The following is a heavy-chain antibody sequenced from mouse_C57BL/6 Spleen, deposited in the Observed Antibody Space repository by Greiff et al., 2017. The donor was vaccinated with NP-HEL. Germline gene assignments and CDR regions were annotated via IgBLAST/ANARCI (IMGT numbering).Heavy chain of an antibody. V-gene: IGHV1-81*01. CDR1: GYTFTSSC. CDR3: GRDCTTVVS. J-gene: IGHJ2*01. Sequence: VQLQQSGAELARPGASVKLSCKASGYTFTSSCISWVKQRTGQGLEWIGEIYPRSGNTYYNEKFKGKATLTADKSSSTAYMELSSLTAEDCAVYVYGRDCTTVVSWGQGTTLTVSS. D-gene: IGHD1-1*01. CDR2: IYPRSGNT.